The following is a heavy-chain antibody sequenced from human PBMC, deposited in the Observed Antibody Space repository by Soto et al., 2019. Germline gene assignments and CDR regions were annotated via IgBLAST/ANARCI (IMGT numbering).Heavy chain of an antibody. J-gene: IGHJ4*01. Sequence: QALSLPGSITGDSVSSNSAGCSWVRQSPSRGLEWLGRTYYRSKWYYEYAVSVRGRITINPDTSKNQYSLQLNSVTPEDTAVYFCARGEQYSGRIFDYWGQGTRVTVSS. CDR3: ARGEQYSGRIFDY. V-gene: IGHV6-1*01. CDR2: TYYRSKWYY. CDR1: GDSVSSNSAG. D-gene: IGHD1-26*01.